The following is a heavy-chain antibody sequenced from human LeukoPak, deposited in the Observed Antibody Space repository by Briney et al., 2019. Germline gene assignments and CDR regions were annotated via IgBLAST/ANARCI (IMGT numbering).Heavy chain of an antibody. J-gene: IGHJ4*02. CDR1: GGSISSYY. D-gene: IGHD1-26*01. CDR2: INHSGST. V-gene: IGHV4-34*01. Sequence: SETLSLTCTVSGGSISSYYWSWIRQPPGKGLEWIGEINHSGSTNYNPSLKSRVTISVDTSKNQFSLKLSSVTAADTAVYYCARGRRGVIDYWGQGTLVTVSS. CDR3: ARGRRGVIDY.